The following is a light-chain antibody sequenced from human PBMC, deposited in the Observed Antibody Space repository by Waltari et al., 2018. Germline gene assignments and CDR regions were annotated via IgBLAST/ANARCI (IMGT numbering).Light chain of an antibody. CDR1: SSNIGAGFD. Sequence: QSVLPQPPSVSGAPGQRVTISCTGTSSNIGAGFDVHWYQQLPGKAPILLINGDSSRPSGVPYRFSGSKSATSASLTSSRLQAEDESDYSGQSVDYTLIVLGGGTKVTVL. J-gene: IGLJ2*01. V-gene: IGLV1-40*01. CDR3: QSVDYTLIV. CDR2: GDS.